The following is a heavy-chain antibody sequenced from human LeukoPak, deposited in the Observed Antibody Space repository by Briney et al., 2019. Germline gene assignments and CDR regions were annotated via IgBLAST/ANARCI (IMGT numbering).Heavy chain of an antibody. CDR2: ISWNSGSI. J-gene: IGHJ3*02. CDR1: GFTFDDYA. V-gene: IGHV3-9*01. CDR3: AKDIPQRFGELLYAFDI. D-gene: IGHD3-10*01. Sequence: GRSLRLSCAASGFTFDDYAMHWVRQAPGKGLEWVSGISWNSGSIGYADSVKGRFTISRDNAKNSLYLQMNSLRAEDTALYYCAKDIPQRFGELLYAFDIWGQGTMVTVSS.